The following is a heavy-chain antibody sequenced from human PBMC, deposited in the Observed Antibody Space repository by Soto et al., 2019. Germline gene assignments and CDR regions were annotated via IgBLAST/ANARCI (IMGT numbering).Heavy chain of an antibody. D-gene: IGHD3-9*01. CDR1: GFTFSSYA. CDR2: ISGSGGST. J-gene: IGHJ6*02. Sequence: GGSLRLSCAASGFTFSSYAMSLVRQAPGKGLEWVSVISGSGGSTYYADSVKGRFTISRDNSKNTLYLQMNSLRAEDTAVYYCAKDSRYFSPQDGMDVWGQGTTLTVSS. CDR3: AKDSRYFSPQDGMDV. V-gene: IGHV3-23*01.